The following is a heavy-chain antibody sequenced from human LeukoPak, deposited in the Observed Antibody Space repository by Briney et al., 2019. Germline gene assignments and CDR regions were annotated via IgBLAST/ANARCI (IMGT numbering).Heavy chain of an antibody. D-gene: IGHD2-21*02. CDR3: ARPRVVTARNDGFDI. J-gene: IGHJ3*02. V-gene: IGHV3-33*01. CDR1: GFTFSSYG. CDR2: IWYDGSNK. Sequence: GRSLRLSCAASGFTFSSYGMHWVRQAPGKGLEWVAVIWYDGSNKYYADSVKGRFTISRDNSKSTLFLQMNSLRAEDTAVYFCARPRVVTARNDGFDIWGQGTMVTVSS.